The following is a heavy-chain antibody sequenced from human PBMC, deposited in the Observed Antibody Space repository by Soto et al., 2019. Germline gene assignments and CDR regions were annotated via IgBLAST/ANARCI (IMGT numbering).Heavy chain of an antibody. CDR2: IYWDDDK. Sequence: SGPTLVNPTQTLTLTCTFSGFSLSTSGVGVGWIRQPPGKALEWLALIYWDDDKRYSPSLKSRLTITKDTSKNQVVLTMTNMDPVDTATYYCAHLNYDFWSGCRGPRYFDYWGQGTLVTVSS. CDR3: AHLNYDFWSGCRGPRYFDY. J-gene: IGHJ4*02. V-gene: IGHV2-5*02. D-gene: IGHD3-3*01. CDR1: GFSLSTSGVG.